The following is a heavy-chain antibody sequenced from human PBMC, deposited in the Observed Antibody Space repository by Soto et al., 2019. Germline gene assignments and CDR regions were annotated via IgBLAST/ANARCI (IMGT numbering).Heavy chain of an antibody. CDR1: GDSVSSNSVT. D-gene: IGHD6-13*01. V-gene: IGHV6-1*01. CDR3: ACSSTSNAFGI. CDR2: TYYRSKWHN. J-gene: IGHJ3*02. Sequence: PSQSLSLTCGISGDSVSSNSVTWNWVRQSPSRGLEWLGRTYYRSKWHNDYAVSVRSRITINPDTSENQFSLLLSSVTPEDTAVYRCACSSTSNAFGIWGQGTMVTVSS.